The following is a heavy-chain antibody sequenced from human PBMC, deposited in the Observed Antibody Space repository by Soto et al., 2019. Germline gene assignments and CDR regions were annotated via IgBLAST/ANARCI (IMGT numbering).Heavy chain of an antibody. D-gene: IGHD3-3*01. J-gene: IGHJ6*02. Sequence: GGSLRLSCAASGFTFSSYSMNWVRQAPGKGLEWVSYISSSSSTIYYADSVKGRFTISRDNAKNSLYLQMNSLRDEDTAVYYCARDISYYDFWSGPRPYYYYGMDVWGQGTTVTVPS. CDR2: ISSSSSTI. V-gene: IGHV3-48*02. CDR1: GFTFSSYS. CDR3: ARDISYYDFWSGPRPYYYYGMDV.